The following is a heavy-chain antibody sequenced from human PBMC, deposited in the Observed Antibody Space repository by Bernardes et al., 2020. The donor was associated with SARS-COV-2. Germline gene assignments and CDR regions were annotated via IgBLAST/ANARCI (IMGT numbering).Heavy chain of an antibody. CDR2: VAGGDGTT. CDR3: AKRDSSFWYYFDH. Sequence: ASVKVSCKASGYTFSAFAIHWVRQAPGQRLEWMGWVAGGDGTTKYSQNFQGRVTMTRDRSASTAYMELSSLRSEDTAVYFCAKRDSSFWYYFDHWGQGTLVTVSS. V-gene: IGHV1-3*01. J-gene: IGHJ4*02. CDR1: GYTFSAFA. D-gene: IGHD3-22*01.